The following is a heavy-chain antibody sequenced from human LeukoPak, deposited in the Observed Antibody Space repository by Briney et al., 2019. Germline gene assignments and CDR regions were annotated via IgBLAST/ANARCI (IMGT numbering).Heavy chain of an antibody. CDR1: GFTFSIYN. CDR3: ARLTTTVTTPFDY. D-gene: IGHD4-17*01. CDR2: ISSSSSYI. V-gene: IGHV3-21*01. J-gene: IGHJ4*02. Sequence: GGSLRLSCAASGFTFSIYNMNWVRQAPGKGLEWVSSISSSSSYIYYADSVKGRFTISRNNAKNSLYLQMNSLRAEDTAVYYCARLTTTVTTPFDYWGQGTLVTVSS.